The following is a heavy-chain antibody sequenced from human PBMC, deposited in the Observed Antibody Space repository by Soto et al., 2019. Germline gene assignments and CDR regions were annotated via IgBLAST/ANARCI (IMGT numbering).Heavy chain of an antibody. CDR3: ARDRHNNFFDP. Sequence: QVQLQESGPGLVKPSHTLSLTCTVSGASMSSGGYYWTWIRQSPGKGLEWIGYIYYSGSTYSNPSPESRVAISLDTSRSQFSLTLHSVTAADTAIYYCARDRHNNFFDPWGQGTLVTVSS. CDR2: IYYSGST. CDR1: GASMSSGGYY. D-gene: IGHD6-6*01. J-gene: IGHJ5*02. V-gene: IGHV4-31*03.